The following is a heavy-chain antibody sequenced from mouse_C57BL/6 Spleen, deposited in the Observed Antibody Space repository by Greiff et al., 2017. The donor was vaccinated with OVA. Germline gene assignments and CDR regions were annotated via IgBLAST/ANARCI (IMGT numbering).Heavy chain of an antibody. Sequence: VQLQQPGAELVMPGASVKLSCKASGYTFTSYWMHWVKQRPGQGLEWIGEIDPSGSYTNYNQKFKGKSTLTVDKSSSTAYMQLSSLTSEDSAVYYCARFDYYGSSYGYWGQGTTLTVSS. CDR1: GYTFTSYW. J-gene: IGHJ2*01. V-gene: IGHV1-69*01. D-gene: IGHD1-1*01. CDR2: IDPSGSYT. CDR3: ARFDYYGSSYGY.